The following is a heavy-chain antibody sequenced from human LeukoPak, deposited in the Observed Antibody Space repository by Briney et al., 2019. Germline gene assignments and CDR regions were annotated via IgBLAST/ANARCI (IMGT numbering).Heavy chain of an antibody. CDR2: ISGSGGST. D-gene: IGHD3-22*01. CDR3: AKDLYYYDSSGYYSAHAFDI. CDR1: GFTFSSYG. Sequence: GGSLRLSCAASGFTFSSYGMSWVRQAPGKGLEWVSAISGSGGSTYYADSVKGRFTISRDNSKNTLYLQMNSLRAEDTAVYYCAKDLYYYDSSGYYSAHAFDIWGQGTMVTVSS. J-gene: IGHJ3*02. V-gene: IGHV3-23*01.